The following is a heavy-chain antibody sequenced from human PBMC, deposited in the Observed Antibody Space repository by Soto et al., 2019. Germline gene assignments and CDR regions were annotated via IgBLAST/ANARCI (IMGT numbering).Heavy chain of an antibody. CDR1: GGSFSGYY. CDR2: INHSGST. V-gene: IGHV4-34*01. D-gene: IGHD6-13*01. J-gene: IGHJ6*02. CDR3: ARGSQHYYYYYYGMDV. Sequence: SETLSLTCAVYGGSFSGYYSSWIRQPPGKGLEWIGEINHSGSTNYNPSLKSRVTISVDTSKNQFSLKLSSVTAADTAVYYCARGSQHYYYYYYGMDVWGQGTRVTVSS.